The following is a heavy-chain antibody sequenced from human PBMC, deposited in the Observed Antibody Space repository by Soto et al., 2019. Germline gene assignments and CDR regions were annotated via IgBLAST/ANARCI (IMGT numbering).Heavy chain of an antibody. CDR1: GGTFSSYT. V-gene: IGHV1-69*02. CDR2: IIPILGIA. D-gene: IGHD1-1*01. CDR3: ARGYTKVYHQYPNDAFDI. J-gene: IGHJ3*02. Sequence: QVQLVQSGAEVKKPGSSVKVSCKASGGTFSSYTISWVRQAPGQGLEWMGRIIPILGIANYAQKFQGRVKIIADKSTSTAYMELSGLRSEDTAVYYCARGYTKVYHQYPNDAFDIWGQGTMVTVSS.